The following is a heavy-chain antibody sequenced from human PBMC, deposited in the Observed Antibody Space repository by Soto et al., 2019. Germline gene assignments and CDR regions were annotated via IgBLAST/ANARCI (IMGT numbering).Heavy chain of an antibody. CDR2: ISYSGST. V-gene: IGHV4-30-4*01. D-gene: IGHD2-15*01. CDR1: GGSISSGDYY. Sequence: SETLSLTCTVSGGSISSGDYYWSWIRQPPGKGLEWIGFISYSGSTYYNLSLKSRVTISVDTSKNQFSLNLSFVTAADTAVYYCATMGTPATGLYYFDYWGQGTLVTVSS. CDR3: ATMGTPATGLYYFDY. J-gene: IGHJ4*02.